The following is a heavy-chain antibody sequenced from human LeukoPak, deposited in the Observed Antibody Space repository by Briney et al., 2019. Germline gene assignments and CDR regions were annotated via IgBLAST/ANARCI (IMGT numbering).Heavy chain of an antibody. CDR1: GFTFSSYW. J-gene: IGHJ3*02. Sequence: GGSLRLSCAASGFTFSSYWMSWVRQAPGKGLEWVANIKQDGSEKYYVDSVKGRFTISRDNAKNSLYLQMNSLRAEDTAVYYCASWYYYDSSGHDAFDIWGQGTMVTVSS. CDR3: ASWYYYDSSGHDAFDI. CDR2: IKQDGSEK. V-gene: IGHV3-7*01. D-gene: IGHD3-22*01.